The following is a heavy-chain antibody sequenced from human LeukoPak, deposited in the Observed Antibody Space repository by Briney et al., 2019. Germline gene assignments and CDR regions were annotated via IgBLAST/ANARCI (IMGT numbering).Heavy chain of an antibody. V-gene: IGHV3-21*01. CDR1: GFTFSSYS. CDR3: ARDREQQLVNYYYGMDV. Sequence: PGGSLRLSCAASGFTFSSYSMNWVRQAPGKGLEWVSSISSSSSYIYYADSVKGRFTISRDNAKNSLYVQMNSLRAEDTAVYYCARDREQQLVNYYYGMDVWGQGTTVTVSS. D-gene: IGHD6-13*01. CDR2: ISSSSSYI. J-gene: IGHJ6*02.